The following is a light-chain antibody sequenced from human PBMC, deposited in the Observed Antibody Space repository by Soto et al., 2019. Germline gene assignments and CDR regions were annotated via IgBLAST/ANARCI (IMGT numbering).Light chain of an antibody. J-gene: IGKJ4*01. CDR3: QQYIRWPLT. V-gene: IGKV3-15*01. CDR1: QDVSSN. CDR2: GAS. Sequence: EMVVTQSPATLSVSPGERATLSYRASQDVSSNLAWYQQKPGQAPSLLIYGASTRATGTPARFSGSGSGTEFTLTISSLQSEDYAVYFCQQYIRWPLTFGGGTKVDI.